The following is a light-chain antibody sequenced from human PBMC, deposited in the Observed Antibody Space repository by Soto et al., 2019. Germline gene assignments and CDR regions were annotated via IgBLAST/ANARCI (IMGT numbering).Light chain of an antibody. CDR1: QSISSW. J-gene: IGKJ2*01. CDR2: DAS. Sequence: DIQMTQSPSTLSASVGDRVTITCRASQSISSWLAWYQQKPGKAPKLLIYDASSLEGGVPSRFSGSGSGTEFTLTISSLQPDDFATYYCQQYNSWGTCGQGTKVDIK. V-gene: IGKV1-5*01. CDR3: QQYNSWGT.